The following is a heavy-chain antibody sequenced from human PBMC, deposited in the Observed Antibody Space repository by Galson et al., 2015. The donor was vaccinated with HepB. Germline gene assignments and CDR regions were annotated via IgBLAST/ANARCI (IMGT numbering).Heavy chain of an antibody. CDR1: GYTFTTYG. V-gene: IGHV1-18*01. D-gene: IGHD2-15*01. Sequence: QSGAEVKRPGASVKVSCKASGYTFTTYGVNWVRQAPGQGLEWMGRISGYNGNSDYAQKFQGRVTMTTDTSTSTAYMELRSLRSDDTAVYYCARGALVVAVGATENNWFDPWGRGTLVTVSS. J-gene: IGHJ5*02. CDR3: ARGALVVAVGATENNWFDP. CDR2: ISGYNGNS.